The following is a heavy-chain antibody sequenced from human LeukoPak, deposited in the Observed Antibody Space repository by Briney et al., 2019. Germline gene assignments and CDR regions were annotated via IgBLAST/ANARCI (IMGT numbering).Heavy chain of an antibody. D-gene: IGHD3-22*01. CDR1: GFIVSSNY. CDR2: IYSGGSGSI. V-gene: IGHV3-53*01. CDR3: TKDQADISL. Sequence: GGSLRLSCAASGFIVSSNYMSWVRQAPGKGLEWVSVIYSGGSGSIYYADSVKGRFTISRDNSKNTLYLQMNSLRAEDTAVYYCTKDQADISLGGQGTLVTVSS. J-gene: IGHJ4*02.